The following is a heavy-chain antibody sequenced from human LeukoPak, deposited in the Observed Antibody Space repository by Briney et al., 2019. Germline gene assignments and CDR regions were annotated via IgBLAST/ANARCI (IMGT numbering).Heavy chain of an antibody. CDR2: IYTSGST. D-gene: IGHD3-22*01. V-gene: IGHV4-4*09. CDR3: ARHANYYDSSGYSPYYFDY. J-gene: IGHJ4*02. Sequence: TSETLSLTCTVSGGSISSYYWSWIRQPPGKGLEWIGYIYTSGSTNYNPSLKSRVTISVDTSKNQFSLKLSSVTAADTAVYYCARHANYYDSSGYSPYYFDYWGQGTLVNVSS. CDR1: GGSISSYY.